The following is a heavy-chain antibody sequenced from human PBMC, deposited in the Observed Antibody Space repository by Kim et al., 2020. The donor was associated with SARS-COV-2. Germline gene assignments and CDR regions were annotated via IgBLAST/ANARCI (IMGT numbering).Heavy chain of an antibody. J-gene: IGHJ4*02. Sequence: GGSLRLSCAASGFTFSSHWMHWVRQAPGKGLVWVSRINSDGSTTSYADSVKGRFTISSDNAKNTLYLQMNSLRAEDTAVYYCSRRQFTSGWYSFYYWGQG. CDR1: GFTFSSHW. CDR3: SRRQFTSGWYSFYY. D-gene: IGHD6-19*01. CDR2: INSDGSTT. V-gene: IGHV3-74*01.